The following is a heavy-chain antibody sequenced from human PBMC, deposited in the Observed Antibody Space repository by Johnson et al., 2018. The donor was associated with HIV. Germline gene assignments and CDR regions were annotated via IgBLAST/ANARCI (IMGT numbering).Heavy chain of an antibody. Sequence: VQLVESGGGLVKPGGSLRLSCVASGFTFSNTWMSWVRQAPGKGLEWVGRIKSKTDGGTPDHAAPVTGRFTTSRDDSKNTLYLQMNRLTAEDTAVYYCARAPGFSRAFDIWGQGTMVTVSS. CDR3: ARAPGFSRAFDI. V-gene: IGHV3-15*01. J-gene: IGHJ3*02. CDR1: GFTFSNTW. D-gene: IGHD3-10*01. CDR2: IKSKTDGGTP.